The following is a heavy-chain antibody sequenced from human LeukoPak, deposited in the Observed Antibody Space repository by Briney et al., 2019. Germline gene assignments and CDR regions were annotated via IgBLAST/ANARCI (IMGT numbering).Heavy chain of an antibody. Sequence: ASVKVSCKASGYTFTGYYMHWVRQAPGQGPEWMGWINPNSGGTNYAQKFQGRVTMTRDTSTSTVYMELSSLRSEDTAVYYCARDGAQFYHGSGSYPYNWFDPWGQGTLVTVSS. CDR3: ARDGAQFYHGSGSYPYNWFDP. CDR1: GYTFTGYY. J-gene: IGHJ5*02. V-gene: IGHV1-2*02. CDR2: INPNSGGT. D-gene: IGHD3-10*01.